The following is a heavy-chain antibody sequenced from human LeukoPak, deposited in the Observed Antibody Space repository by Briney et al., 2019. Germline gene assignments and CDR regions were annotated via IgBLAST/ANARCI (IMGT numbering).Heavy chain of an antibody. CDR3: ARDIAPAGLFFDY. CDR2: IKYDGSEK. J-gene: IGHJ4*02. V-gene: IGHV3-7*01. CDR1: GFTLGSYW. D-gene: IGHD6-13*01. Sequence: GGSLRLSCAASGFTLGSYWMSWGRQAPGMGLEWVANIKYDGSEKDYVDSVKGRFTISRDNAKNSLYLQMNSLRAEDTAVYYCARDIAPAGLFFDYWGQGTPVTVSS.